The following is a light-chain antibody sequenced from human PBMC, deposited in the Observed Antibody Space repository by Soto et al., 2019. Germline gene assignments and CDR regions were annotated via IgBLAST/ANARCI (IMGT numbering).Light chain of an antibody. CDR1: QSVSND. J-gene: IGKJ1*01. Sequence: EIVMTQSPGTLSVSPGERATLSCRASQSVSNDLAWIQQKPGQPPRLLIYGASTRATGIPARFTGSGFGTDFTLTISILQPEDFAVYSCQQYNVWSRTFGQGTKVDIK. CDR2: GAS. CDR3: QQYNVWSRT. V-gene: IGKV3-15*01.